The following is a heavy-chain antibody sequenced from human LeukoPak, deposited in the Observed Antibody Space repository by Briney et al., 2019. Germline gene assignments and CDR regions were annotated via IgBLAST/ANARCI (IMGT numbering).Heavy chain of an antibody. D-gene: IGHD4-17*01. Sequence: GGSLRLSCAASGFTFSSYGMHWIRQAPGKGLEWVAVIWYDGSNKYYADSVKGRFTISRDNSKNTLYLQMNSLRAEDTAVYYCARAGAPMTTLSKMGNWLDPWGQGTLVTVSS. CDR3: ARAGAPMTTLSKMGNWLDP. V-gene: IGHV3-33*01. CDR1: GFTFSSYG. J-gene: IGHJ5*02. CDR2: IWYDGSNK.